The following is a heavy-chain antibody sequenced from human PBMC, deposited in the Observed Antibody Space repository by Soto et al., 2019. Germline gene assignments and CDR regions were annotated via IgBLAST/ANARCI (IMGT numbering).Heavy chain of an antibody. CDR1: GDSISRGYH. Sequence: KPSETLSLTCTVSGDSISRGYHWAWIRQPPGMRLEWVASISHTGTTYYNPSLTSRVTISVDTSKNQFSLRLSSLTAADSAVYYCARTDVVGHYPYF. CDR2: ISHTGTT. J-gene: IGHJ4*01. CDR3: ARTDVVGHYPYF. V-gene: IGHV4-38-2*02. D-gene: IGHD3-10*01.